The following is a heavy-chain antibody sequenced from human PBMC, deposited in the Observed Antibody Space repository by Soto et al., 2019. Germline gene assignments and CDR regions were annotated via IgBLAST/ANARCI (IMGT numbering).Heavy chain of an antibody. V-gene: IGHV2-5*02. J-gene: IGHJ5*02. D-gene: IGHD3-3*01. Sequence: QINLIESGPTLVKPTQTLTLTCTFSGFSLSTSGAAVGWVRQPPGRALEWLALIYWDGDKRYNASLGNRLTITKDTSMNHVVHTLTNVDPADTATYYCAHRATMTIFGLIIDNGIWFDPWGQGTRVIVSS. CDR2: IYWDGDK. CDR1: GFSLSTSGAA. CDR3: AHRATMTIFGLIIDNGIWFDP.